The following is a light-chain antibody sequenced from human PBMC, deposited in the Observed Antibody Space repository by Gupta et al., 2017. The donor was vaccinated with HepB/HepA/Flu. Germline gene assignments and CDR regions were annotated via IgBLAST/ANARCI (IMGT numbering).Light chain of an antibody. J-gene: IGKJ2*04. Sequence: EIVLTQSPGTLSLSPGERATLSCRASQRVSSNYLAWYQQKPGQAPRLLIYGASSRATGIPDRFSGSGSETDFTLTISRLEPEDFAIYYCQQYGSSPCSFGQGTKLEIK. CDR2: GAS. CDR1: QRVSSNY. CDR3: QQYGSSPCS. V-gene: IGKV3-20*01.